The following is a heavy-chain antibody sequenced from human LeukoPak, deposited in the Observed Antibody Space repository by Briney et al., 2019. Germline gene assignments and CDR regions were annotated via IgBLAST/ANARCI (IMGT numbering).Heavy chain of an antibody. CDR1: GFTFSDYY. D-gene: IGHD4-23*01. V-gene: IGHV3-11*01. CDR3: AREDYGGTNFDC. CDR2: ISSSGSTI. Sequence: GGSLRLSCAASGFTFSDYYMSWIRQAPGKGLEWVSYISSSGSTIYYADSVKGRFTISRDNAKNSVSLQMNSLRVGDTALYYCAREDYGGTNFDCWGQGTLVTVSS. J-gene: IGHJ4*02.